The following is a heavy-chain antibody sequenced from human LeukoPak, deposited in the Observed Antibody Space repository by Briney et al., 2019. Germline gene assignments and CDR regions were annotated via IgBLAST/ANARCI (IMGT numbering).Heavy chain of an antibody. J-gene: IGHJ1*01. V-gene: IGHV1-69*02. CDR1: GGTFSSYT. Sequence: SVKVSCKASGGTFSSYTISWVRQAPGQGLEWMGRIIPILGIANYAQKFQGRVTITADKSTSTAYVELSSLRSEDTAVYYCAISPLPRHFQHWGQGTLVTVSS. CDR2: IIPILGIA. CDR3: AISPLPRHFQH.